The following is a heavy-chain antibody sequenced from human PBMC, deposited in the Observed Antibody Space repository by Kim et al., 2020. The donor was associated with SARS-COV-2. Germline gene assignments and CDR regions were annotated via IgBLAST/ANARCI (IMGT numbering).Heavy chain of an antibody. D-gene: IGHD6-19*01. Sequence: SETLSLTCAVSGGSISSSNWWSWVRQPPGKGLEWIGEIYHSGSTNYNPSLKSRVTISVDKSKNQFSLKLSSVTAADTAVYYCARYSSGGEDYYYYGMDVWGQGTTVTVSS. V-gene: IGHV4-4*02. CDR1: GGSISSSNW. CDR2: IYHSGST. J-gene: IGHJ6*02. CDR3: ARYSSGGEDYYYYGMDV.